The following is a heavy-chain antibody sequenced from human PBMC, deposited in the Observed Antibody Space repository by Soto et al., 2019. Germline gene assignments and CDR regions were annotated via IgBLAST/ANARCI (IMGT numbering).Heavy chain of an antibody. CDR1: GGSFSGYY. CDR3: ARERALLLWFGELINWFDP. Sequence: SETLSLTCAVYGGSFSGYYWSWIRQPPGKGLEWIGEINHSGSTNYNPSLKSRVTISVDTSKNQFSLKLSSVTAADTAVYYCARERALLLWFGELINWFDPWGQGTLVT. J-gene: IGHJ5*02. D-gene: IGHD3-10*01. V-gene: IGHV4-34*01. CDR2: INHSGST.